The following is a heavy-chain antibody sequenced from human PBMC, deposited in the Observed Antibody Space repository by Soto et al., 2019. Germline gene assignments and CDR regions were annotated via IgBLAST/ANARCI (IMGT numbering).Heavy chain of an antibody. Sequence: PGGSLRLSCAASGFTFSSYSMNCVRQAPGKGLEWVSSISNSGSCTYYADSVKGRFTISRDNSKNTLYLQMNSLRAEDTAVYYCARDQSGYYGSGSYYNVYYYYYMDVWGKGTTVTVSS. V-gene: IGHV3-21*01. CDR3: ARDQSGYYGSGSYYNVYYYYYMDV. CDR2: ISNSGSCT. J-gene: IGHJ6*03. D-gene: IGHD3-10*01. CDR1: GFTFSSYS.